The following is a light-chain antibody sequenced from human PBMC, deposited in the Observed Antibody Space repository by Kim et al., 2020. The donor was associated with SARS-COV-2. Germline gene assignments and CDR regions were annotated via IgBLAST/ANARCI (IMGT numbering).Light chain of an antibody. CDR1: SLRSFH. Sequence: SSELTQDPAVSVTLGQTVTITCQGDSLRSFHASWYQQRPGQAPVLVLYGNDHRPSGIPDRFSGSSSGDRSSLTITGAQAADEADYYCNCRASHPYRVFFGGGTQLTVL. V-gene: IGLV3-19*01. J-gene: IGLJ7*01. CDR3: NCRASHPYRVF. CDR2: GND.